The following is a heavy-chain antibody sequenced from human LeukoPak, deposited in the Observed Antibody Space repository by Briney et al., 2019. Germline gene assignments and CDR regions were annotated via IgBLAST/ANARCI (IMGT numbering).Heavy chain of an antibody. CDR1: GFTFSTYA. CDR2: ISWNSGSI. J-gene: IGHJ4*02. V-gene: IGHV3-9*01. CDR3: AKDGRNNFDY. Sequence: PGGSLRLSCAASGFTFSTYAMHWVRQAPGKGLEWVSGISWNSGSIGYADSVKGRFTISRDNAKNSLYLQMNSLRAEDTALYYCAKDGRNNFDYWGLGTLVSVSS. D-gene: IGHD1-14*01.